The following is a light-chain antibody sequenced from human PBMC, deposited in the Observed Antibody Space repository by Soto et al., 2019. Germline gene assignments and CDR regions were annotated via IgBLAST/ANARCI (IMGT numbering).Light chain of an antibody. CDR1: SSDVGGYNY. V-gene: IGLV2-14*01. Sequence: QSALTQPASVSGSPGQSITISCTGTSSDVGGYNYVSWYQQHPGKAPKLMIYEVGNRPSGVSNRFSGSKSGNTASLTISGLQAEDEADYYCSSYSSSSTVFGTGTKVTVL. CDR3: SSYSSSSTV. CDR2: EVG. J-gene: IGLJ1*01.